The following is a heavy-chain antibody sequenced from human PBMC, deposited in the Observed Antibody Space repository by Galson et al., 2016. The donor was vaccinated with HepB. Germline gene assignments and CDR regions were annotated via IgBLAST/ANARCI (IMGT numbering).Heavy chain of an antibody. V-gene: IGHV1-2*02. Sequence: SVKVSCKASGYSFTGYYIHWVRQAPGQGLEWMGWINPKSGDPNCAQKFKGRVNMTMDTSNGTAYMDLSSLRYDDTAVYFCAGRVAGTSDYWGQGALVTVSS. D-gene: IGHD6-19*01. CDR1: GYSFTGYY. CDR2: INPKSGDP. CDR3: AGRVAGTSDY. J-gene: IGHJ4*02.